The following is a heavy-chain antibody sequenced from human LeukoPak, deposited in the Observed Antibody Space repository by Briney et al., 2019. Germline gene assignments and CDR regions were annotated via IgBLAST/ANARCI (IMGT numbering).Heavy chain of an antibody. J-gene: IGHJ5*02. Sequence: GRSLRLSCAASGFTFSSYGMHWVRQAPGKGLEWVAVISYDGSNKYYADSVKGRFTISRDNSKNTLYLQMNSLRAEDTAVYYCAKDVAAAGTRFDPWGQGTLVTVSS. CDR2: ISYDGSNK. D-gene: IGHD6-13*01. V-gene: IGHV3-30*18. CDR1: GFTFSSYG. CDR3: AKDVAAAGTRFDP.